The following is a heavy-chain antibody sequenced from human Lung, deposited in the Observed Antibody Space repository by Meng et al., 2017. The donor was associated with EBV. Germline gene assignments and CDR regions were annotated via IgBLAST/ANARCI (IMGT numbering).Heavy chain of an antibody. D-gene: IGHD3-16*01. V-gene: IGHV1-46*01. CDR3: ARASRVLGGFDY. CDR1: GYTFTNYY. J-gene: IGHJ4*02. Sequence: QVQLVQSGAEVKKPWASVTVSCKASGYTFTNYYMHWVRQAPGQGLEWMGIINTSVGYTSHAQKFQGRVTMTRDTSTSTVHMEVSSLRSADTAVYYCARASRVLGGFDYWGQGTLGTVSS. CDR2: INTSVGYT.